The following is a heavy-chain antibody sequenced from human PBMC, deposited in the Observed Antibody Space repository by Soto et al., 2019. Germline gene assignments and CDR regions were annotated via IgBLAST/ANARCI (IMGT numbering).Heavy chain of an antibody. Sequence: QVQLVQSGAEVKKPGASVKVSCKASGYSFTTYGISWVRQAPGQGLEWMGWISTYNGDTNYAQKFHGRVTMTTDTTTSTAYMDLRSLRYDDTAVYFCARADVNAYGFCVLDYWGQGSLVTVSS. CDR3: ARADVNAYGFCVLDY. V-gene: IGHV1-18*01. D-gene: IGHD3-10*01. CDR2: ISTYNGDT. CDR1: GYSFTTYG. J-gene: IGHJ4*02.